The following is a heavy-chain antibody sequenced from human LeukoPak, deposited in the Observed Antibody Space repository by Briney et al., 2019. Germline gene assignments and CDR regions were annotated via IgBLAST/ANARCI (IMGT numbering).Heavy chain of an antibody. Sequence: GTSLRLSCTASGFTFSDFAMHWVRQAPGKGLEWVAVISYAGRDIYYADSVKGRFTISRDNPNDTLYLQMSSLRPDDTAIYYCVKRRVRDIVVVVAADFDFWGQGTLVTVSS. CDR3: VKRRVRDIVVVVAADFDF. CDR1: GFTFSDFA. J-gene: IGHJ4*02. D-gene: IGHD2-15*01. V-gene: IGHV3-30*18. CDR2: ISYAGRDI.